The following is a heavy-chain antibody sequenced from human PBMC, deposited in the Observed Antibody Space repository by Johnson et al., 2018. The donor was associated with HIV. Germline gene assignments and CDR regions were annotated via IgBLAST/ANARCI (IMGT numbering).Heavy chain of an antibody. CDR1: GFTFSSYW. CDR3: TRDLTETDAFDI. J-gene: IGHJ3*02. Sequence: VQLVESGGGLIQPGGSLRLSCAASGFTFSSYWMSWVRQAPGKGLEWVANIKQDGSEKYYVDSVKGRFTISRDNSKNSLYLQMNSLKTEDTAVYYCTRDLTETDAFDIWGQGTMVTVSS. CDR2: IKQDGSEK. V-gene: IGHV3-7*05. D-gene: IGHD3-9*01.